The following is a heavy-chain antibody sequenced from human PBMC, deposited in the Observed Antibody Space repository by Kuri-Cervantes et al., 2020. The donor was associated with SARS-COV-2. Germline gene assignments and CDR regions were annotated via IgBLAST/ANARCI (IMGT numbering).Heavy chain of an antibody. V-gene: IGHV3-20*04. D-gene: IGHD6-13*01. CDR3: ARPLTPAGTES. CDR1: GFTFSGNA. J-gene: IGHJ5*02. CDR2: ISWNSGST. Sequence: GESLKISCAASGFTFSGNAMNWVRQAPGRGLDWLSGISWNSGSTGYADSVKGRFTISRDNAKNSLYLQMNSLRADDSALYYCARPLTPAGTESWGQGTLVTVSS.